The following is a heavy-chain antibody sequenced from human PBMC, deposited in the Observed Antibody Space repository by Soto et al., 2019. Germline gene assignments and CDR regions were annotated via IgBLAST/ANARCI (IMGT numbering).Heavy chain of an antibody. D-gene: IGHD5-18*01. J-gene: IGHJ6*02. CDR3: ARDSARYGNYYYYGMDV. CDR1: GFTFSSYS. CDR2: ISSSSSYI. Sequence: PGGSLRLSCAASGFTFSSYSMNWVRQATGQGLEWVSSISSSSSYIDYADSVKGRFTISRDNAKNSLYLQMNSLRAEDTAVYYCARDSARYGNYYYYGMDVWGQGTTVAVSS. V-gene: IGHV3-21*01.